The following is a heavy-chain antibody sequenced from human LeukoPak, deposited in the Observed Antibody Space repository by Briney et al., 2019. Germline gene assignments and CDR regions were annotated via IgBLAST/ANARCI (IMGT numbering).Heavy chain of an antibody. V-gene: IGHV1-2*02. Sequence: ASVTVSCKASGYTFIDYYMHWVRQAPGQGLEWMGWINPKSGGTTYAQKFQGRVTMTRDTSISTVYMELSRLRSDDTAVYYCARDGGFDYWGQGTLVTVSS. CDR3: ARDGGFDY. J-gene: IGHJ4*02. CDR2: INPKSGGT. CDR1: GYTFIDYY.